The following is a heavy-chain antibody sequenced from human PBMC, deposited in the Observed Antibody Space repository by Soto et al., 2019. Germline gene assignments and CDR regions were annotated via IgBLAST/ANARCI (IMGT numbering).Heavy chain of an antibody. J-gene: IGHJ6*02. D-gene: IGHD6-6*01. CDR3: ARCRYSSSSYYYYYGMDV. Sequence: QVQLVQSGAVVKKPGSSVKVSCKASGGTFSSYAISWVRQAPGQGLEWMGGIIPIFGTANYAQKFQGRVTITADESTSTGYMELSSLRSEDTAVYYCARCRYSSSSYYYYYGMDVWGQGTTVTVSS. V-gene: IGHV1-69*01. CDR2: IIPIFGTA. CDR1: GGTFSSYA.